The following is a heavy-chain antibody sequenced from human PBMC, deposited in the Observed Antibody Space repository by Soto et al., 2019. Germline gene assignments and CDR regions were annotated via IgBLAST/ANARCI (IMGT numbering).Heavy chain of an antibody. J-gene: IGHJ6*02. D-gene: IGHD3-3*02. CDR2: IMPVFPTP. Sequence: QVQLVQSGAEVKKPGSSVKVSCKASGGTFSTSAISWVRQAPGQGLEWVGGIMPVFPTPDYAQKFQGRVTITADESTTTAYLGLTSLRTDDTAGYYCARDKDRQQLGGNYYYILDVWGQGTAITVSS. CDR1: GGTFSTSA. CDR3: ARDKDRQQLGGNYYYILDV. V-gene: IGHV1-69*12.